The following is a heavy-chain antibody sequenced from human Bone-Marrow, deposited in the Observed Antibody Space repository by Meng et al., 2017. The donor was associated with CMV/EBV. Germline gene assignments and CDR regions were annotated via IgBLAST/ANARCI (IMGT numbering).Heavy chain of an antibody. CDR2: ISYDGSNK. J-gene: IGHJ6*02. Sequence: SCAASGFTFSSYAMHWVRQAPGKGLEWVAVISYDGSNKYYADSVKGRFTISRDNSKNTLYLQMNSLRAEDTAVYYCARVAYSNYDSPDYYYGMDVWGQGTTVTVSS. CDR3: ARVAYSNYDSPDYYYGMDV. V-gene: IGHV3-30-3*01. D-gene: IGHD4-11*01. CDR1: GFTFSSYA.